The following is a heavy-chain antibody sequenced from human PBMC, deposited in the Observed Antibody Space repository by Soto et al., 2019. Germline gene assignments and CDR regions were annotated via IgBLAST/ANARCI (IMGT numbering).Heavy chain of an antibody. CDR1: GGAFSSYA. D-gene: IGHD5-12*01. V-gene: IGHV1-69*13. Sequence: SVKVSCKASGGAFSSYAISWVRQAPGQGLEWMGVIIPIFGTANYAQKFQGRVTITSDESRSTAYMELSSLRSEDTAVYYCARVVDIVATPSRLAGTPYYHYGMYXWGQGTTFTVS. J-gene: IGHJ6*02. CDR2: IIPIFGTA. CDR3: ARVVDIVATPSRLAGTPYYHYGMYX.